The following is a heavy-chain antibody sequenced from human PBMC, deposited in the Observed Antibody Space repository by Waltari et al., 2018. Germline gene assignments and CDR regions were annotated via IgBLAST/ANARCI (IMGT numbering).Heavy chain of an antibody. V-gene: IGHV4-61*02. CDR2: IYTSGST. D-gene: IGHD3-10*01. CDR3: ARDPYYAFDL. Sequence: QVQLQESGPGLVKPSQTLSLTCTVSGGSISSGSYYWSWIRQPAGKGLEWIGRIYTSGSTNYNPSRKRRVTISVDTSKNQFSLKLSSVTAADTAVYYCARDPYYAFDLWGRGTLVTVSS. J-gene: IGHJ2*01. CDR1: GGSISSGSYY.